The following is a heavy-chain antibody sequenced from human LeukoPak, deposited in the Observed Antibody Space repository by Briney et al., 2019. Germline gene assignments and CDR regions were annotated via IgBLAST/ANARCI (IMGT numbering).Heavy chain of an antibody. V-gene: IGHV3-15*01. D-gene: IGHD6-19*01. CDR2: IKSKTDVGTT. J-gene: IGHJ4*02. Sequence: PGGTLRLSCAASGFTFSYAWMSWVRQAPGKGLEWVGRIKSKTDVGTTDYAAPVKGRFTISRDYSKNTLYLQMNSLKTEDTAVYYCTTPLKDREYISGWQVYWGQGTLVTVSS. CDR3: TTPLKDREYISGWQVY. CDR1: GFTFSYAW.